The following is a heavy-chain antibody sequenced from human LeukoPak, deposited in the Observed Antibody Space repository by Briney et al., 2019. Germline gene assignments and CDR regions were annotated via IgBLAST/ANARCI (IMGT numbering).Heavy chain of an antibody. Sequence: SETLSLTCTVSGGSISSYYWSWIRQPAGKGLEWIGRIYTSGSTNYNPSLKSRVTMSVDTSKNQFSLKLSSVTAADTAVYYCARDLPRGIHYYYYMDVWGKGTTVTVS. CDR3: ARDLPRGIHYYYYMDV. V-gene: IGHV4-4*07. CDR2: IYTSGST. D-gene: IGHD3-16*01. J-gene: IGHJ6*03. CDR1: GGSISSYY.